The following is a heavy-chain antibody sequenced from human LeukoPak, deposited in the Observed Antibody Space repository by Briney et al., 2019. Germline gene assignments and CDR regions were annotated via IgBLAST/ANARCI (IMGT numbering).Heavy chain of an antibody. V-gene: IGHV3-30*18. CDR3: AKATVADYYFDY. CDR2: ISYDGSNK. J-gene: IGHJ4*02. Sequence: GGSLRLSCAASGFTFSSYGMHWVRQAPGKGPEWVAVISYDGSNKYYADSLKGRFTISRDNSKNTLYLQMNSLRAEDTAVYYCAKATVADYYFDYWGQGTLVTVSS. D-gene: IGHD6-19*01. CDR1: GFTFSSYG.